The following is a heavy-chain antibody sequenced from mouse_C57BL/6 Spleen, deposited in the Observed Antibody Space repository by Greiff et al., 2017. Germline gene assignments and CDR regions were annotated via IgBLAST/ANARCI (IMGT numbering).Heavy chain of an antibody. D-gene: IGHD1-1*01. Sequence: EVKLMESGGGLVKPGGSLKLSCAASGFTFSSYAMSWVRQTPEKRLEWVATISDGGSYTYYPDNVKGRFTISRDNAKNNLYLQMSHLKSEDTAMYYCARARYAPYYAMDYWGQGTSVTVSS. J-gene: IGHJ4*01. CDR3: ARARYAPYYAMDY. V-gene: IGHV5-4*03. CDR1: GFTFSSYA. CDR2: ISDGGSYT.